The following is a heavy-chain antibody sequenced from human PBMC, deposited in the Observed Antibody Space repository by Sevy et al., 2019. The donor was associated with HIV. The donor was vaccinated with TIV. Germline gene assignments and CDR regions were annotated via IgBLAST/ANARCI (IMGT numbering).Heavy chain of an antibody. Sequence: GGSLRLSCAASGFTFSNYWMAWVRQAPGKGLEWVANIKQSGDTKHYVDSVKGRFTISRDNAKNLVFLQMNTLTAEDMAVYYCARDEYGSLDYWGQGILVTVSS. J-gene: IGHJ4*02. V-gene: IGHV3-7*01. CDR2: IKQSGDTK. CDR3: ARDEYGSLDY. CDR1: GFTFSNYW. D-gene: IGHD6-13*01.